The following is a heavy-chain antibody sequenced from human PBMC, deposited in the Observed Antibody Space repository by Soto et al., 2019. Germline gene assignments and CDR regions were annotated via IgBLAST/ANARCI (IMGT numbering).Heavy chain of an antibody. CDR3: ARRPGYSYGQNWFDP. CDR1: GGTFSSYA. CDR2: IIPIFGTA. Sequence: ASVKVSCKASGGTFSSYAISWVRQAPGQGLEWMGGIIPIFGTANYAQKFQGRVTITADESTSTAYMELSSLRSEDTAVYYCARRPGYSYGQNWFDPWGQGTLVTVSS. J-gene: IGHJ5*02. D-gene: IGHD5-18*01. V-gene: IGHV1-69*13.